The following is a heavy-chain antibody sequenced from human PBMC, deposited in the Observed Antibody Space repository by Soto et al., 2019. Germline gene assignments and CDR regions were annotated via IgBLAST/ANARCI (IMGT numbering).Heavy chain of an antibody. J-gene: IGHJ6*02. CDR1: GFTFSSYA. CDR2: IRGSGGGT. D-gene: IGHD1-26*01. V-gene: IGHV3-23*01. CDR3: AQPREG. Sequence: EVRLLESGGGLVQPGGSLRLSCAASGFTFSSYAMSWVRQAPGKGLAWVSAIRGSGGGTYYEYSVKGRFTISRDNSKNTLYVQMNSLRAEDTDVYDCAQPREGWGQGTTVTVSS.